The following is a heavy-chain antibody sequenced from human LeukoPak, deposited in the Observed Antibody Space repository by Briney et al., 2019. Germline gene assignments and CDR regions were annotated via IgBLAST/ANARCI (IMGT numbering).Heavy chain of an antibody. Sequence: ASVKVSCKASGYTFTSYYMHWVRQAPGQGLEWMGIINPSGGSTSYAQKFQGRVTMTRDTSTSTVYMELSSLRSEDTAVYHCARDKSYCSGGSCYSRRYFDYWGQGTLVTVSS. D-gene: IGHD2-15*01. CDR1: GYTFTSYY. V-gene: IGHV1-46*01. CDR2: INPSGGST. J-gene: IGHJ4*02. CDR3: ARDKSYCSGGSCYSRRYFDY.